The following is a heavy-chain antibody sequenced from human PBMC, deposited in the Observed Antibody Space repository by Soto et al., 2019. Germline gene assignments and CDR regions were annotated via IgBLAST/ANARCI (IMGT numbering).Heavy chain of an antibody. Sequence: QVQLVQSGAEVKKPGASVKVSCKASGYSFTRYGVSWVRQAPGQGLEWMGWISPYKGDTHYAQKLQGRVTMTTDTSTNTAYMELRSLRSDDTAVYYCAREPRYREMDVWGQGTTVTVSS. V-gene: IGHV1-18*04. CDR1: GYSFTRYG. CDR2: ISPYKGDT. CDR3: AREPRYREMDV. J-gene: IGHJ6*02. D-gene: IGHD1-20*01.